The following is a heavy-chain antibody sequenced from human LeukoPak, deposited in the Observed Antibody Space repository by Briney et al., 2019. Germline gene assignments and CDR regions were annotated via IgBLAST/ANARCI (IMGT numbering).Heavy chain of an antibody. J-gene: IGHJ3*02. CDR2: IKCDGSEK. V-gene: IGHV3-52*01. CDR1: GLTLSNSW. CDR3: VRGVGSSTSCYVRAFDI. Sequence: GGSLRLSCAASGLTLSNSWMHWVCQAPEKGLEWVADIKCDGSEKCYVDSVKGRLTISRDNAKNSLYLQVNSLRAEDMTVYYCVRGVGSSTSCYVRAFDIWGQGTMVTVSS. D-gene: IGHD2-2*01.